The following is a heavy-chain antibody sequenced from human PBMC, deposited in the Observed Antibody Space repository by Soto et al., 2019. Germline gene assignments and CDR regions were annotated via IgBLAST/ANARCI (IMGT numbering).Heavy chain of an antibody. CDR1: GYTFTSTG. J-gene: IGHJ4*02. Sequence: QVQLVQSGAEAKKPGASVKVSCQASGYTFTSTGISWVRQAPGQGPAWMGWISGFNGKTNYAQKFPGRVTKTTDTSTTTAYLEVRSLTSDDTAVYYCARDLDGSGSYYTDYWGQGTLVTVSS. CDR3: ARDLDGSGSYYTDY. D-gene: IGHD3-10*01. V-gene: IGHV1-18*01. CDR2: ISGFNGKT.